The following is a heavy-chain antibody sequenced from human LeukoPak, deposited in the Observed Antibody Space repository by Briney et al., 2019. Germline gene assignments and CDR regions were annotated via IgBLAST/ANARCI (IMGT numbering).Heavy chain of an antibody. D-gene: IGHD1-26*01. CDR1: GFTFSSYA. Sequence: GGSLRLSCAASGFTFSSYAMSWVRQAPGKGLEWVSSISSSSSYIYYADSVKGRFTISRDNAKNSLYLQMNSLRAEDTAVYYCARGPYSGSYPYYFDYWGQGTLVTVSS. V-gene: IGHV3-21*01. CDR3: ARGPYSGSYPYYFDY. CDR2: ISSSSSYI. J-gene: IGHJ4*02.